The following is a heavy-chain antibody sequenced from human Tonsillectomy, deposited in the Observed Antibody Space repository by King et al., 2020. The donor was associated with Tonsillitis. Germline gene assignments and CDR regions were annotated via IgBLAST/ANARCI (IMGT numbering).Heavy chain of an antibody. D-gene: IGHD3-22*01. CDR1: GGSISSGGYS. CDR3: ARGGGYDSSGYYNY. J-gene: IGHJ4*02. Sequence: QLQESGSGLVKPSQTLSLTCAVSGGSISSGGYSWSWIRQPPGKGLEWIGYIYHRGSTYYNPSLKSRVTISVDRSKNQFSLKLSSVTAADTAVYYCARGGGYDSSGYYNYWGQGTLVTVSS. V-gene: IGHV4-30-2*01. CDR2: IYHRGST.